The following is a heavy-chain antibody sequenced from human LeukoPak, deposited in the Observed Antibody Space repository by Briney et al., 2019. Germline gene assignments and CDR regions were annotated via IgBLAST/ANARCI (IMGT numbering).Heavy chain of an antibody. J-gene: IGHJ5*02. CDR3: AKGGVGYCSSTSCSTAPFDP. CDR1: GFPFSSYG. V-gene: IGHV3-23*01. CDR2: ISASGGST. D-gene: IGHD2-2*02. Sequence: GGSLRLSCAASGFPFSSYGMHWVRQAPGKGLEWVSGISASGGSTYYADSVKGRFTISRDNSKNTLYLQMNSLRAEDTGVYYCAKGGVGYCSSTSCSTAPFDPWGQGTQVTVSS.